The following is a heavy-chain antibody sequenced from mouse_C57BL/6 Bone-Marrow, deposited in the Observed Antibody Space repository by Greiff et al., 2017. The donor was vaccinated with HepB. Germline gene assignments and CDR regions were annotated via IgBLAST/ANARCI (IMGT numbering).Heavy chain of an antibody. CDR3: ARHRTGSFAY. CDR2: ISNLAYSI. CDR1: GFTFSDYG. D-gene: IGHD4-1*01. Sequence: EVKVVESGGGLVQPGGSLKLSCAASGFTFSDYGMAWVRQAPRKGPEWVAFISNLAYSIYYADTVTGRFTISRENAKNTLYLEMSSLRSEDTAMYYCARHRTGSFAYWGQGTLVTVSA. J-gene: IGHJ3*01. V-gene: IGHV5-15*01.